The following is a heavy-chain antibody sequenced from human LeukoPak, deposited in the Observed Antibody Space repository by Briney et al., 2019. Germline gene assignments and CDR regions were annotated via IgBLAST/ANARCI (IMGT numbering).Heavy chain of an antibody. V-gene: IGHV3-53*01. Sequence: GGSLRLSCAASGFTVSSNYMSWVRQAPGKGLEWVSVIYSGGSTYYADSVKGRFTISRDNSKNTLYLQMNSLRAEDTAVYYCARDSSSSWQFDYWGQGTLVTVSS. J-gene: IGHJ4*02. CDR2: IYSGGST. CDR1: GFTVSSNY. CDR3: ARDSSSSWQFDY. D-gene: IGHD6-13*01.